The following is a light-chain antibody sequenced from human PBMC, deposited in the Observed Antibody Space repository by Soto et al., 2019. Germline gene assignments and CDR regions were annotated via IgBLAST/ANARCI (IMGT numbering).Light chain of an antibody. CDR1: QNINNL. CDR2: KAS. CDR3: QQYNNYRYT. Sequence: DIQMTQSPSTLSASVGDRVTITCRASQNINNLLAWYQQKSGKAPKLLIYKASSLESGVPSRFSGSGSGTEFTLTISSLQPDDFATYYCQQYNNYRYTFGQGTKLEIK. J-gene: IGKJ2*01. V-gene: IGKV1-5*03.